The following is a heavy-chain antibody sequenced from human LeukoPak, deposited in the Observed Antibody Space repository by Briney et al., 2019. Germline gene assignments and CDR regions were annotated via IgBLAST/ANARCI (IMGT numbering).Heavy chain of an antibody. D-gene: IGHD2-2*01. CDR1: GYSYNTYW. CDR3: ARRQGCSSTACPPDY. Sequence: GESLKISCKGSGYSYNTYWIGWVRQMPGKGPEWMGIIYPGDSDTRYSPSFQGQVTMSADKSISTAYLQWSSLKASDTAMYYCARRQGCSSTACPPDYWGQGTLVTVSS. J-gene: IGHJ4*02. CDR2: IYPGDSDT. V-gene: IGHV5-51*01.